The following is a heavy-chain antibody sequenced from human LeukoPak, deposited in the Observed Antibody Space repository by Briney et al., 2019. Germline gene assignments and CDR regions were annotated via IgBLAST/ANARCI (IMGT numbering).Heavy chain of an antibody. J-gene: IGHJ4*02. CDR1: GFTFSSYE. CDR2: ISSSGSTI. D-gene: IGHD6-13*01. CDR3: ARGGAADGFDY. Sequence: GGSLRLSCAASGFTFSSYEMNWVRRAPGKGLEWVSYISSSGSTIYYADSVKGRFTISRDNAKNSLYLQMNSLRAEDTAVYYCARGGAADGFDYWGQGTLVTVSS. V-gene: IGHV3-48*03.